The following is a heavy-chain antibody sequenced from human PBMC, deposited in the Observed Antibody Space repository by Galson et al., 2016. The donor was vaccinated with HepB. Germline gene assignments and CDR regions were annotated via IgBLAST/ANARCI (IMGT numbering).Heavy chain of an antibody. D-gene: IGHD2-15*01. CDR2: ISTYDGDT. CDR3: ARDWYCSACSCDDTFDI. Sequence: SVKVSCKASGYTFTSYGISWVRQAPGQGLEWMGWISTYDGDTNYAQNLQGRVTMTTDTSTTTAYMELRSLRSDDTAMYYCARDWYCSACSCDDTFDIWGQRTMVTVSS. J-gene: IGHJ3*02. V-gene: IGHV1-18*01. CDR1: GYTFTSYG.